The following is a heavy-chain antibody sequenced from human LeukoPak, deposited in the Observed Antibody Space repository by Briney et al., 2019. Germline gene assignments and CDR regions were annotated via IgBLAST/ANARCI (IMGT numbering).Heavy chain of an antibody. CDR1: GYTFTNYY. CDR2: INPSGGST. CDR3: ARDIREGDGYYQFDS. D-gene: IGHD5-24*01. J-gene: IGHJ4*02. V-gene: IGHV1-46*01. Sequence: ASVKVSCKASGYTFTNYYMHWVRRAPGQGLEWMGIINPSGGSTRYAQKFQGRVTMTRDTSTSTVYMELSSLRSEDTAMYYCARDIREGDGYYQFDSWGQGTLVTVSS.